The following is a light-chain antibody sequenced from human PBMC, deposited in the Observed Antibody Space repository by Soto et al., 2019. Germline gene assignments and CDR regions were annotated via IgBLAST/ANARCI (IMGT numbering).Light chain of an antibody. CDR2: GVS. J-gene: IGKJ4*01. Sequence: IVLTQSPATLSLSPGERATLSCGASQIVFSNYIAWYQQKPGLAPRLLIYGVSTRDTGIPERFSGSGSGTDFTLTISSLEPEDFAVYYCQHYETSPPALTFGGGTEVEIK. CDR3: QHYETSPPALT. V-gene: IGKV3D-20*01. CDR1: QIVFSNY.